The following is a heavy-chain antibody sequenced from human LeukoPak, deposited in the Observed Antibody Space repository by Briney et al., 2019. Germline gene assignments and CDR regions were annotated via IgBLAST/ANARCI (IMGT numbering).Heavy chain of an antibody. J-gene: IGHJ2*01. Sequence: SETLSLTXTVSGGSISSYYWSWIRQAPGRGVEWLGYISDAGSTNYSPSLESRVTISIDTSKNQFSLRLSSVTTADTAMYYCARVPLNWGPWYFDLWGRGTLVTVSS. CDR1: GGSISSYY. V-gene: IGHV4-59*01. CDR3: ARVPLNWGPWYFDL. D-gene: IGHD7-27*01. CDR2: ISDAGST.